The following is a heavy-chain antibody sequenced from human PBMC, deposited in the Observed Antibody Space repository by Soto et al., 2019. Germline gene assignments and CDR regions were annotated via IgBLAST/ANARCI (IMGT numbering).Heavy chain of an antibody. J-gene: IGHJ1*01. V-gene: IGHV4-39*01. CDR1: GGSISSSSNY. CDR2: IYYSGST. Sequence: QLQLQESGPGLVKPSETLSLTCTVSGGSISSSSNYWGWIRQPPGKGLEWIGSIYYSGSTYYNPSLKSRVTISVDTSKNQFSLKLSSVTAADTAVYYCARHVGSGWYFQNWGQGTLVTVSS. CDR3: ARHVGSGWYFQN. D-gene: IGHD6-19*01.